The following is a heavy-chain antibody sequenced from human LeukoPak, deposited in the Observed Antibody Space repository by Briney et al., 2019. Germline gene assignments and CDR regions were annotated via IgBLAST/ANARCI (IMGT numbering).Heavy chain of an antibody. CDR3: ARHVDTVGAFDI. CDR1: GGSISTNNYY. CDR2: ISYSGST. J-gene: IGHJ3*02. V-gene: IGHV4-39*01. D-gene: IGHD5-18*01. Sequence: SETLSLTCTVSGGSISTNNYYWGWIRQPPGKGLEWIGSISYSGSTSYNPSLKSRVTISVDTSKNQFSLKLSSVTAADTAVYYCARHVDTVGAFDIWGQGTMVTVSS.